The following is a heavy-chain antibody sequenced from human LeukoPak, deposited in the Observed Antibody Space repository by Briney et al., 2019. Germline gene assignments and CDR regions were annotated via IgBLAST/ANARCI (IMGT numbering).Heavy chain of an antibody. Sequence: GRSLRLSRAGSVFIFSSYGMHWVRQAPGQGMEGVAVLWYDESNKHYADSVKSRFTISRDNSKNTLYLQMNSLRAEDTAVYYCARDRDGYDWSDLYGMDVWGQGTTDTVS. CDR1: VFIFSSYG. CDR3: ARDRDGYDWSDLYGMDV. D-gene: IGHD5-12*01. CDR2: LWYDESNK. V-gene: IGHV3-33*01. J-gene: IGHJ6*02.